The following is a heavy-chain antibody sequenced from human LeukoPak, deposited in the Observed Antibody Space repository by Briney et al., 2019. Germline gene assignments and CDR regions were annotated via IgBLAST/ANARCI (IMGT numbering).Heavy chain of an antibody. CDR1: GYTFTSYD. J-gene: IGHJ3*02. D-gene: IGHD3-16*01. CDR2: MNPNSGNT. V-gene: IGHV1-8*01. CDR3: ATFSKGGDDAFDI. Sequence: ASVKVSCKASGYTFTSYDINWVRQATGQGLEWMGWMNPNSGNTGYAQKFQGRVTMTRNTSISTAYMELSSLRPEDTAVYYCATFSKGGDDAFDIWGQGTMVTVSS.